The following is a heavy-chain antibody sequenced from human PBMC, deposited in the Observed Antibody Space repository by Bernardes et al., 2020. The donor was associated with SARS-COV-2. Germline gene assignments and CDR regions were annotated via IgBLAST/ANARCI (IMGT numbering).Heavy chain of an antibody. CDR3: ASSGSYYVRHFDY. Sequence: GGSLRLSCGASGFTFSTNAMSWVRQAPGKGLEWVSAVSGTGGSTFYADSVKGRLTISRDNSRNTVYLQMNSLRAEDTAVYYCASSGSYYVRHFDYWGQGTLVTVSS. J-gene: IGHJ4*02. V-gene: IGHV3-23*01. CDR2: VSGTGGST. D-gene: IGHD1-26*01. CDR1: GFTFSTNA.